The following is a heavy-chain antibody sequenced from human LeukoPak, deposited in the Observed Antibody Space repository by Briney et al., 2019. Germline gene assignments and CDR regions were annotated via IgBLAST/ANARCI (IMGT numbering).Heavy chain of an antibody. CDR1: GFTFTTFW. Sequence: GGSLRLSCAASGFTFTTFWMNWVRHATGEGLVGGSLINTDGRTTTYADSVKGRFTISRDNAKNTLYLQMNSLRAEDTAVYYCARDLHGSPDWWGQGTLVTVSS. CDR3: ARDLHGSPDW. V-gene: IGHV3-74*01. CDR2: INTDGRTT. D-gene: IGHD2-2*03. J-gene: IGHJ4*02.